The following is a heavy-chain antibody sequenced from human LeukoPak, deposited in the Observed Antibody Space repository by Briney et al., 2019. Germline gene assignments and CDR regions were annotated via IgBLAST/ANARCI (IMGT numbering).Heavy chain of an antibody. J-gene: IGHJ6*03. V-gene: IGHV4-59*01. D-gene: IGHD2/OR15-2a*01. CDR1: GGSTSSYY. CDR2: IYYSGTT. Sequence: SETLSLTCAVSGGSTSSYYWSWIRQPPGKGLEWIGYIYYSGTTNYNPSLKSRVTISVDTSKNQFSLKLSSVTAADTAVYYCARGLYAASNMDVWGKGTTVTVSS. CDR3: ARGLYAASNMDV.